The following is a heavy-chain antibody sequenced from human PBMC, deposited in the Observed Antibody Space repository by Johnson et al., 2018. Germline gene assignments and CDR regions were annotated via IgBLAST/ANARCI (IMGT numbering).Heavy chain of an antibody. CDR3: ASGYYDSSGYYNYYYGMDV. CDR1: GFTFSSYS. D-gene: IGHD3-22*01. CDR2: ISSSSSTI. V-gene: IGHV3-48*02. Sequence: VQLVQSGGGLVQPGGSLRLSCAASGFTFSSYSMNWVRQAPGKGLEWVSYISSSSSTIYYADSVKGRFTISRDKAKNSLYLQMNSLGDEDTAVYYCASGYYDSSGYYNYYYGMDVWGQGTTVTVS. J-gene: IGHJ6*02.